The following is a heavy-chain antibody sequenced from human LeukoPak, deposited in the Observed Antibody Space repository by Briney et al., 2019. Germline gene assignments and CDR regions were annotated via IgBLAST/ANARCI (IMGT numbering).Heavy chain of an antibody. J-gene: IGHJ5*02. CDR1: GYSFTFYW. CDR2: IYPGDSDT. CDR3: ARHSPAVGYYDSSGYYSWLDP. V-gene: IGHV5-51*01. D-gene: IGHD3-22*01. Sequence: PGESLKISCKGSGYSFTFYWIGWVRQMPGKGLEWMGIIYPGDSDTRYSPSFQGQVTISADKSISTAYLQWSSLKASDTAMYCCARHSPAVGYYDSSGYYSWLDPWGQGTLVTVSS.